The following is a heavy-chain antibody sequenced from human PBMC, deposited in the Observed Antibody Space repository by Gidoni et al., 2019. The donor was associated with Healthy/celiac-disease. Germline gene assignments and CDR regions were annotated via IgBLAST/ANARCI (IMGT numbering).Heavy chain of an antibody. D-gene: IGHD2-2*01. CDR1: GFTFSSYW. CDR3: ARDRTYCSSTSCPPYYYYGMDV. Sequence: EVQLVESGGGLVQPGGSLRLSCAASGFTFSSYWMSWVRQAPGKGLEWVANIKQDGSEKYYVVSVKGRFTISRDNAKNSLYLQMNSLRAEDTAVYYCARDRTYCSSTSCPPYYYYGMDVWGQGTTVTVSS. J-gene: IGHJ6*02. V-gene: IGHV3-7*04. CDR2: IKQDGSEK.